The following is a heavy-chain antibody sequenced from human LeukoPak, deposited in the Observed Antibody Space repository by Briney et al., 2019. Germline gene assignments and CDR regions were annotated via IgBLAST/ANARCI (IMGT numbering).Heavy chain of an antibody. CDR3: AKETGSGSYSPFDY. D-gene: IGHD3-10*01. V-gene: IGHV3-23*01. Sequence: PGGSLRLSCAASGFTVSSNYMSWVRQAPGKGLEWVSAISGSGGSTYYADSVKGRFTISRDNSKNTLYLQMNSLRAEDTAVYYCAKETGSGSYSPFDYWGQGTLVTVSS. CDR1: GFTVSSNY. J-gene: IGHJ4*02. CDR2: ISGSGGST.